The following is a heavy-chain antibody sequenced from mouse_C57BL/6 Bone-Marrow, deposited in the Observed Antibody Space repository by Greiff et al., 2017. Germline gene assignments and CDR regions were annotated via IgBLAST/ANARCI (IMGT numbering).Heavy chain of an antibody. V-gene: IGHV1-54*01. J-gene: IGHJ4*01. CDR2: INPGSGGT. CDR1: GYAFTNYL. Sequence: QVHVKQSGAELVRPGTSVKVSCKASGYAFTNYLIEWVKQRPGQGLEWIGVINPGSGGTNYNEKFKGKATLTADNSSSTAYMQLSSLTSEDSAVYYCARLRQLRYYYAMDYWGQGTSVTVSS. CDR3: ARLRQLRYYYAMDY. D-gene: IGHD3-2*02.